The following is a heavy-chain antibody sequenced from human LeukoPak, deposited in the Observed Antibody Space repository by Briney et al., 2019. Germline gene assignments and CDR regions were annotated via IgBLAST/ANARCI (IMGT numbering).Heavy chain of an antibody. CDR2: INPGDSDT. CDR1: GYSFTSYW. D-gene: IGHD6-19*01. V-gene: IGHV5-51*01. J-gene: IGHJ4*02. Sequence: PGESLKISCKGSGYSFTSYWIGWVRQVPGKGLEWMGIINPGDSDTRYSPSFQGQVTISADKSISTAYLQWSSLKASDTAMYYCARLSARYSSGPFHYWGQGTLVTVSS. CDR3: ARLSARYSSGPFHY.